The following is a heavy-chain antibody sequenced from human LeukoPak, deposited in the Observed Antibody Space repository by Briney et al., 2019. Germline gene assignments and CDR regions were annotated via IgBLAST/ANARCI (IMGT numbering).Heavy chain of an antibody. J-gene: IGHJ4*02. V-gene: IGHV3-21*01. CDR1: GFTFSSYE. D-gene: IGHD1-26*01. CDR2: IDTSSYT. Sequence: PGGSLRLSCAASGFTFSSYEMNWVRQAPGKGLQYVSSIDTSSYTYYAESVKGRFTISRDNAKNSLYLQMNSLRAEDTSVYYCATESSGALDYWGQGTLVTVSS. CDR3: ATESSGALDY.